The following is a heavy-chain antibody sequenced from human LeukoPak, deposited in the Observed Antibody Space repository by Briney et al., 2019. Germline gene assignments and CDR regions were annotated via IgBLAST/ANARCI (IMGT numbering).Heavy chain of an antibody. CDR3: ARYYYMDV. CDR2: IYSGGST. CDR1: EFSVGSNY. J-gene: IGHJ6*03. V-gene: IGHV3-53*01. Sequence: PGGSLRLSCAASEFSVGSNYMTWVRQAPGKGLEWVSLIYSGGSTYYADSVKGRFTISRDNSKNTLYLQMNSLRAEDTAVYYCARYYYMDVWGKGTTVTVSS.